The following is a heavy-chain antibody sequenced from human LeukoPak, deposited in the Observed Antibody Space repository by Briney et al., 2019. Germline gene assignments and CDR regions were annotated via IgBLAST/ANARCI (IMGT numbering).Heavy chain of an antibody. Sequence: SETLSLTCTVSDGSISSGGYYWSWIRQPPGKGLEWIGYIYHSGSTYYNPSLKSRVTISVDRSKNQFSLKLSSVTAADTAVYYCARASAAAGTSVDYWGQGTLVSVSS. J-gene: IGHJ4*02. CDR1: DGSISSGGYY. V-gene: IGHV4-30-2*01. CDR2: IYHSGST. CDR3: ARASAAAGTSVDY. D-gene: IGHD6-13*01.